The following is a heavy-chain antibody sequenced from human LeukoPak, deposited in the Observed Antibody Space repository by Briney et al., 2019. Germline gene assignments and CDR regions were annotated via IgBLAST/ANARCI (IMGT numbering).Heavy chain of an antibody. D-gene: IGHD3-3*01. CDR1: GGSISSYY. Sequence: SETLSLTCTVSGGSISSYYWSWIRQPAGKGLEWIGRIYTSGSTNYNPSLKSRVTMSVDTSKNQFSLKLSSVTAADTAVYYCAREHYDFWSGPGWFAPWGQGTLVTVSS. V-gene: IGHV4-4*07. CDR3: AREHYDFWSGPGWFAP. CDR2: IYTSGST. J-gene: IGHJ5*02.